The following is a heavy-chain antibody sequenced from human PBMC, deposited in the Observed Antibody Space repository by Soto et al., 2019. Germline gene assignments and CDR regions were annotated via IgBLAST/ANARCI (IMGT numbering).Heavy chain of an antibody. Sequence: LVESGGGVVQPGRSLRPSCAASGLTFSSYAMHWVRQAPGKGLEWVALISSDGINKYYADSVKGRFTMSRDNSKNTLYVQMTSLRAEDTAVYYWTRLNFDLWGRGTLVTVSS. CDR2: ISSDGINK. V-gene: IGHV3-30-3*01. CDR1: GLTFSSYA. CDR3: TRLNFDL. J-gene: IGHJ2*01.